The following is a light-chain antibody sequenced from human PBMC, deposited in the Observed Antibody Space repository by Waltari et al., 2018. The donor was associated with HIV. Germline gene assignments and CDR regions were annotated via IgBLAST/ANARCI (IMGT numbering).Light chain of an antibody. V-gene: IGLV1-44*01. CDR2: SNN. CDR1: PSHIGTTF. Sequence: QSVLTQPPSASGTPGQRVTISCSGSPSHIGTTFVNWFQHPPGTAPKFLIYSNNQRPSGVPDRVSGSKSGTSASLAISGLQSEDEADYYCAAWDDSLNGWVFGGGTKLTVL. J-gene: IGLJ3*02. CDR3: AAWDDSLNGWV.